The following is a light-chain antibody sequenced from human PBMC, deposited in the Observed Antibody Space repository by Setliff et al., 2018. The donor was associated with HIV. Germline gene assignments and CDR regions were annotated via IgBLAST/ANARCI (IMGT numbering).Light chain of an antibody. CDR1: SSDAGGFNY. CDR2: DVS. J-gene: IGLJ2*01. CDR3: GSYTSSDTLV. V-gene: IGLV2-14*03. Sequence: QSALTQPASVSGSPGQSITISCTGTSSDAGGFNYVSWYQQLPGKAPKVIIFDVSSRPSGGSKRFSGSKSGNVASLTISGLQAEDEGDYYCGSYTSSDTLVFGGGTK.